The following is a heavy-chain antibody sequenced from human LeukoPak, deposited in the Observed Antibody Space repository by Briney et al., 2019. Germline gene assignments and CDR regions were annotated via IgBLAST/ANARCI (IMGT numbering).Heavy chain of an antibody. J-gene: IGHJ3*02. CDR2: ISAYNGNT. D-gene: IGHD2-21*02. CDR3: AREDVVTGLIDAFDI. Sequence: ASVKVSCKASGYTFTSYGISWVRQAPGQGLEWMGWISAYNGNTNYAQKLQGRVTMTTDTSTSTAYMELRSLRSDDTAVYYCAREDVVTGLIDAFDIWGQGKMVTVSS. CDR1: GYTFTSYG. V-gene: IGHV1-18*01.